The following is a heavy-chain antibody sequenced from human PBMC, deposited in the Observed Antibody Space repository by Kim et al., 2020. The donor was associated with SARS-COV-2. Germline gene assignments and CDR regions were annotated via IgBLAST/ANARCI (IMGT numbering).Heavy chain of an antibody. J-gene: IGHJ5*02. CDR3: ARARYCSSTSCYKSGSRRSNWFDP. V-gene: IGHV4-34*01. CDR1: GGSFSGYY. D-gene: IGHD2-2*02. CDR2: INHSGST. Sequence: SETLSLTCAVYGGSFSGYYWSWIRQPPGKGLEWIGEINHSGSTNFNPSLKSRVTISVDTSKNQFSLKLSSVTAADTAVYYCARARYCSSTSCYKSGSRRSNWFDPWGQGTLVTVSS.